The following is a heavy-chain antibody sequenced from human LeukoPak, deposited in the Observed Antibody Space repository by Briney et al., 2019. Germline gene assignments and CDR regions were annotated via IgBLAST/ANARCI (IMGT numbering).Heavy chain of an antibody. V-gene: IGHV4-4*09. D-gene: IGHD3-22*01. CDR1: GGSISSYY. J-gene: IGHJ3*02. CDR3: ARGLRGYADAFDI. CDR2: IYTSGST. Sequence: SETLSHTCTVSGGSISSYYWSWIRQPPGKGLEWIGYIYTSGSTNYNPSLKSRVTISVDTSKNQFSLKLSSVTAADTAVYYCARGLRGYADAFDIWGQGTMVTVSS.